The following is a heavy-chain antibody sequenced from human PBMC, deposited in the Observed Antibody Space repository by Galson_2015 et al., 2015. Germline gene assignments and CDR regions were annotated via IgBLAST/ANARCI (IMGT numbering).Heavy chain of an antibody. CDR1: GYTFTNYY. J-gene: IGHJ4*02. Sequence: SVKVSCKASGYTFTNYYIHRVRQGPGHGLEWMGIINPAAGSTRHAQKFQGRVTMTSDTSTSTVYMDLSSLRSDDTAVYFCAGGPSSSGYLGYILFDYWGQGSLVTVSS. CDR3: AGGPSSSGYLGYILFDY. D-gene: IGHD5-12*01. V-gene: IGHV1-46*01. CDR2: INPAAGST.